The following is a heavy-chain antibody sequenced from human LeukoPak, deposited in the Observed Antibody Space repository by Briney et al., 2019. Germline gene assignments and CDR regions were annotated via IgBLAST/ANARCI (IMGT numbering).Heavy chain of an antibody. V-gene: IGHV1-18*04. Sequence: ASVKVSCKASGYTFTSYYMHWVRQAPGQGLEWMGWISAYNGNTNYAQKLQGRVTMTTDTSTSTAYMELRSLRSDDTAVYYCARDIIPVFPLDYWGQGTLVTVSS. CDR1: GYTFTSYY. CDR2: ISAYNGNT. CDR3: ARDIIPVFPLDY. J-gene: IGHJ4*02.